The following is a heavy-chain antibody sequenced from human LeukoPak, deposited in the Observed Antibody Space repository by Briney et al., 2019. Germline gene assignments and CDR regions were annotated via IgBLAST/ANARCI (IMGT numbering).Heavy chain of an antibody. CDR2: INPSGGST. V-gene: IGHV1-46*01. CDR3: ARVARPGDSSGYFDY. CDR1: GYTFTSYY. Sequence: ASVKVSCKASGYTFTSYYMHWVRQAPGQGLEWMGIINPSGGSTSYAQKFQGRDTMTRDTSTSTVYMELSSLRSEDTAVYYCARVARPGDSSGYFDYWGQGTLVTVSS. J-gene: IGHJ4*02. D-gene: IGHD3-22*01.